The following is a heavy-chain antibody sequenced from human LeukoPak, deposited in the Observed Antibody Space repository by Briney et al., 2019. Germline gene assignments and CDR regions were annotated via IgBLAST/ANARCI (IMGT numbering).Heavy chain of an antibody. D-gene: IGHD6-19*01. V-gene: IGHV3-49*04. Sequence: GGSLRLSCSASGFSFSDYDMNWVRQAPGKGLEWVSFIRSKAFRGTTEYAASVKGRFTISRDDSKNIAYLQMNSLKIEDTAVYYCTKSFGSSDGEALDYWGQGTLVTVSS. CDR2: IRSKAFRGTT. CDR1: GFSFSDYD. CDR3: TKSFGSSDGEALDY. J-gene: IGHJ4*02.